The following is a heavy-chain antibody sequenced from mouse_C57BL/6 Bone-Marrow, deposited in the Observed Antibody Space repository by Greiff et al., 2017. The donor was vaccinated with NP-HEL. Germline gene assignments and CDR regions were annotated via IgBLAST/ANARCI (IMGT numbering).Heavy chain of an antibody. CDR2: ISYDGSN. J-gene: IGHJ2*01. CDR3: AREDYYGNSNYFDY. V-gene: IGHV3-6*01. D-gene: IGHD2-1*01. CDR1: GYSISSGYY. Sequence: EVQLQQSGPGLVKPSQSMSLTCSVTGYSISSGYYWNWIRQFPGNKLEWMGYISYDGSNNYNPSLKNRISITRDTSKNQFFLKLNSVTTEDTATYYCAREDYYGNSNYFDYWGQGTTLTVSS.